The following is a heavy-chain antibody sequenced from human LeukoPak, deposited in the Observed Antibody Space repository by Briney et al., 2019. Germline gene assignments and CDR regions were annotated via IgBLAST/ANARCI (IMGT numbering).Heavy chain of an antibody. V-gene: IGHV3-23*01. J-gene: IGHJ4*02. CDR3: AKDHYSGSRTFDY. CDR1: GFTFSTYA. Sequence: GGSLRLSCAASGFTFSTYAMSWVRQAPGKGLEWVTTISGGGDKQYADHVKGRFTISRDNSKNTLYLQMNSLRAEDTAVYYCAKDHYSGSRTFDYWGQGTLVTVSS. CDR2: ISGGGDK. D-gene: IGHD1-26*01.